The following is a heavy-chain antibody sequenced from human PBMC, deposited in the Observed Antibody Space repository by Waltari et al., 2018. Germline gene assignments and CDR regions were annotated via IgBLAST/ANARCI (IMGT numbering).Heavy chain of an antibody. CDR2: FYSGGTT. Sequence: EVQLLESGGGLVQPGGSLRLSCAASGFTFGNYAMSWVRQAPGGGLWLVSCFYSGGTTYDADSVKGRFTISRDNSKNTLYLQMNSLRAEDTAVYYCAKDSSPFLEHRVYYYYYMDVWGKGTTVTVSS. CDR1: GFTFGNYA. J-gene: IGHJ6*03. V-gene: IGHV3-23*03. CDR3: AKDSSPFLEHRVYYYYYMDV. D-gene: IGHD3-3*01.